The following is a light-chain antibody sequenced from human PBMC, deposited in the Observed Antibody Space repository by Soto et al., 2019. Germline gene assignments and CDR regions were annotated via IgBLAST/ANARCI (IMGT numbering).Light chain of an antibody. CDR2: GAS. V-gene: IGKV3D-20*02. J-gene: IGKJ5*01. CDR1: QSVNSNY. CDR3: QQSSNWPRIN. Sequence: EIVLTPSPATLSVSPVERATLSCRASQSVNSNYLAWYQQRPGQAPRLLIYGASSRATGIPDRFSGSGSGTDFTLTIRRLEPEDFAVYYCQQSSNWPRINCGQGTRREIK.